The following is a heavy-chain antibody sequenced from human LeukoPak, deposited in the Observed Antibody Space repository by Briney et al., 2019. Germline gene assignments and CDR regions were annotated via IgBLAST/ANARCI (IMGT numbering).Heavy chain of an antibody. J-gene: IGHJ4*02. CDR1: GGSVSSYY. CDR2: IHYSGST. V-gene: IGHV4-59*02. Sequence: SETLSLTCTVAGGSVSSYYWSWIRQPPGKGLEWIEYIHYSGSTNYNPSLKSRVTISIDTSKNQFSLKVSSVTAADTAVYYCARWHYGSTSFDYWGQGTPVTVSS. CDR3: ARWHYGSTSFDY. D-gene: IGHD3-10*01.